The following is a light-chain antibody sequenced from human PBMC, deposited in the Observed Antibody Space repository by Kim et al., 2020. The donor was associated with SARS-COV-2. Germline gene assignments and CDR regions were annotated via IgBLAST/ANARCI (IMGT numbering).Light chain of an antibody. CDR3: QQYGNSPST. J-gene: IGKJ5*01. CDR1: QSVSSS. V-gene: IGKV3-20*01. CDR2: GAS. Sequence: LSPGERATLACRASQSVSSSFAWYQQKPGQAPRLLIHGASSRTTGIPDRFSGSGSGTDFTLTISRREPEDFAVYYCQQYGNSPSTFGQGTRLEIK.